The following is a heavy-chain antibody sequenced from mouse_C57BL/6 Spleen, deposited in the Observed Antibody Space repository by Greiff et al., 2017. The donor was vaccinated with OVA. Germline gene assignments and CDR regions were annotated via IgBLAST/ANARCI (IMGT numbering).Heavy chain of an antibody. CDR1: GYTFTSYG. J-gene: IGHJ4*01. CDR3: ARQGYDYDDGGYAMDY. V-gene: IGHV1-81*01. D-gene: IGHD2-4*01. Sequence: QVQLKQSGAELARPGASVKLSCKASGYTFTSYGISWVKQRTGQGLEWIGEIYPRSGNTYYNEKFKGKATLTADKSSSTAYMELRSLTSEDSAVYFCARQGYDYDDGGYAMDYWGQGTSVTVSS. CDR2: IYPRSGNT.